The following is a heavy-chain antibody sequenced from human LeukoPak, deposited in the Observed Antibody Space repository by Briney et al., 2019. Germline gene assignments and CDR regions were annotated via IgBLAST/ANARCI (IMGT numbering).Heavy chain of an antibody. CDR2: INPSGGST. CDR3: ARDKSGNSGWYSYFDY. CDR1: GYSFTSYY. Sequence: ASVKVSCKAFGYSFTSYYMHWVRQAPGQGLEWMGIINPSGGSTSYAQKFQGRVTMTRDMSTSTVYMELSSLRSEDTAVYYCARDKSGNSGWYSYFDYWGQGTLVTVSS. D-gene: IGHD6-19*01. V-gene: IGHV1-46*01. J-gene: IGHJ4*02.